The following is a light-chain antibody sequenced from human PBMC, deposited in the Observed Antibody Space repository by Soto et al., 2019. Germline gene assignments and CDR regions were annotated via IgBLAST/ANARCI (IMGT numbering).Light chain of an antibody. CDR2: GAS. V-gene: IGKV3-20*01. Sequence: EIVLTQSPGTLSLSPGERATLSCGASQSVRTSLAWYRQNPGRAPRLLIYGASSRPTGVPDRFSGSGSGTDFSLTISRLEAEDFAVYYCQQYGTSPGTFGQGTKVDIK. CDR1: QSVRTS. J-gene: IGKJ1*01. CDR3: QQYGTSPGT.